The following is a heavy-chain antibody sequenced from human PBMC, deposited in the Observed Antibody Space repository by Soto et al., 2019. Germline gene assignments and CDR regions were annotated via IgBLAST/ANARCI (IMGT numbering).Heavy chain of an antibody. Sequence: GGSLRLSCAASGFIFENFGMSWVRQAPGKVLEWISSISGSGFKKYYADSVKGRFTVSRDNSKNTLYLQINSLRADDTAVYYCAKRRGEGYFDYWGQGTLVTVSS. D-gene: IGHD3-16*01. CDR3: AKRRGEGYFDY. J-gene: IGHJ4*02. V-gene: IGHV3-23*01. CDR2: ISGSGFKK. CDR1: GFIFENFG.